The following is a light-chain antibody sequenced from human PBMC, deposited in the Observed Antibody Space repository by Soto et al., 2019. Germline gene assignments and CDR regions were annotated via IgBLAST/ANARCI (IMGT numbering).Light chain of an antibody. Sequence: QSVLTQPASVSGSPGQSITISCTGTNSDVGDYNYVSWYQQHPGKAPKVMIYDVSNRPSGVSNRFSGSKSGNTASLTISGLQAEDEADYYCSSYTSSSTLYVFGTGTKVTVL. V-gene: IGLV2-14*01. CDR2: DVS. J-gene: IGLJ1*01. CDR3: SSYTSSSTLYV. CDR1: NSDVGDYNY.